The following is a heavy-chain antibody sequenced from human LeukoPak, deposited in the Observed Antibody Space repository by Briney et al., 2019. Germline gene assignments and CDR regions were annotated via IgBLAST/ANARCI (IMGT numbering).Heavy chain of an antibody. CDR2: INHSGST. Sequence: SETLSLTCAVYGGSFSGYYWSWIRQPPGKGLEWIGEINHSGSTNYNPSLKSRVTISVDTSKNQFSLKLSSVTAADTAVYYCARASILSILEFDYWGQGTLVTVSS. V-gene: IGHV4-34*01. D-gene: IGHD3-3*01. J-gene: IGHJ4*02. CDR1: GGSFSGYY. CDR3: ARASILSILEFDY.